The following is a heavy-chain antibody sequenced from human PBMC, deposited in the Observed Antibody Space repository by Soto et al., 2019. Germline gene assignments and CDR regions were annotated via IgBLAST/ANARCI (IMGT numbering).Heavy chain of an antibody. CDR2: ISYDGSNK. Sequence: GGSLRLSCAASGFTFSSYGMHWVRQAPGKGLEWVAVISYDGSNKYYADSVKGRSTISRDNSKNTLYLQMNSLRAEDTAVYYCAKDIGRITMIVVVITEYGVDVWGQGTTVTVSS. CDR1: GFTFSSYG. CDR3: AKDIGRITMIVVVITEYGVDV. D-gene: IGHD3-22*01. J-gene: IGHJ6*02. V-gene: IGHV3-30*18.